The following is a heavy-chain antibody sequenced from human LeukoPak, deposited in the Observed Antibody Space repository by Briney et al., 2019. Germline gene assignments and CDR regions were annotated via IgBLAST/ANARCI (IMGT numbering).Heavy chain of an antibody. Sequence: GGSLRLSCAASGFSFSSYWMSWVRQAPGQGLEWVANIKQDGSERYYVDSVKGRFTISRDNAKNSLYLQMNSMRVEDTAVYCCARGHRYSGRCFDYWGQGTLVTVSS. CDR2: IKQDGSER. D-gene: IGHD1-26*01. CDR3: ARGHRYSGRCFDY. J-gene: IGHJ4*02. CDR1: GFSFSSYW. V-gene: IGHV3-7*01.